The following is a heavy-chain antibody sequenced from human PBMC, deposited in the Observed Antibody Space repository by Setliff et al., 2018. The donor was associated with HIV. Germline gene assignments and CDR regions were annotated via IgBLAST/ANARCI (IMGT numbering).Heavy chain of an antibody. CDR3: ARVYSRSWFFFDH. CDR2: ISASGST. J-gene: IGHJ4*02. Sequence: PSETLSLTCTVSGGSIGTGVYYWSWIRQPADKALEWIGRISASGSTNYNPSLESRVTLSIDTSNNQFSLKLTSVTAADTAVYYCARVYSRSWFFFDHWGQGILVTVSS. V-gene: IGHV4-61*02. CDR1: GGSIGTGVYY. D-gene: IGHD6-13*01.